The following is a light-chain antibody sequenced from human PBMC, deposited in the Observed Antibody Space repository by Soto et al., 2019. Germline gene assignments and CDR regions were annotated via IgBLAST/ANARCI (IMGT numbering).Light chain of an antibody. V-gene: IGKV1-39*01. CDR3: QQTYSTPPT. CDR1: QSISDF. Sequence: DIQMTQSPYSLSASVGDRVTITCRASQSISDFLNWYQQKPGKAPKLLIYAASTLQGGVPSRFSGSGSGTDFTLTISSLEPEDFATYYCQQTYSTPPTFGQGTKVDIK. CDR2: AAS. J-gene: IGKJ1*01.